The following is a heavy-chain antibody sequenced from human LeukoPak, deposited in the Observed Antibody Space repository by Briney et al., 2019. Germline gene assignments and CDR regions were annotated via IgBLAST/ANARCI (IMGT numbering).Heavy chain of an antibody. V-gene: IGHV3-7*01. Sequence: GGSLRLSCAASGFIFTNYFMSWVRQAPGKGLEWVASVKHDGSEKYYVDSVRGRFTISRDNTKNSLYLQMSSLRAEDTAVYYCATDRGWRTSGYYLYYFEYWGQGTLVTFSS. D-gene: IGHD3-3*01. CDR2: VKHDGSEK. J-gene: IGHJ4*02. CDR1: GFIFTNYF. CDR3: ATDRGWRTSGYYLYYFEY.